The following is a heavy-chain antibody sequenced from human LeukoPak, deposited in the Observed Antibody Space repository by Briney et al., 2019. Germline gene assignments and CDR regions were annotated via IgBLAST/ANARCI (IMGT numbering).Heavy chain of an antibody. CDR1: GFTFSTVW. D-gene: IGHD6-19*01. CDR3: ASQILGVTVAGANSFDF. J-gene: IGHJ3*01. V-gene: IGHV3-7*01. CDR2: IKQDESEK. Sequence: PGGSLRLSCAASGFTFSTVWMTWVRQAPGKGLEWVANIKQDESEKYYMDSVKGRFTISRDNAKNSLYLQMNSLRAEDTAMYYCASQILGVTVAGANSFDFWGQGTMVTVSS.